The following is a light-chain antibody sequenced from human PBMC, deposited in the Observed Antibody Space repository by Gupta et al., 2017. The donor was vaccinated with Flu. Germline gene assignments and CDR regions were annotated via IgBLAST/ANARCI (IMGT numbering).Light chain of an antibody. V-gene: IGLV1-40*01. CDR3: QSYDSSLSGPYVV. CDR2: GNN. Sequence: QSVLTQPLSVSGAPAPRFTLSCTGGSSNLGAGFAVNWYQHFTGAAPKRLIYGNNKRTSGVPERSSGSKSGTSASLAIAGLQGEDEADDYCQSYDSSLSGPYVVFGGGTKLTVL. CDR1: SSNLGAGFA. J-gene: IGLJ2*01.